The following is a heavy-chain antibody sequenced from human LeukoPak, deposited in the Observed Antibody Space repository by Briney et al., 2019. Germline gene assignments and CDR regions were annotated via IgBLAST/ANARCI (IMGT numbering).Heavy chain of an antibody. CDR3: ARGRGADYGGNSGYFDY. D-gene: IGHD4-23*01. J-gene: IGHJ4*02. V-gene: IGHV3-33*01. CDR2: TWYDGSNK. Sequence: HPGKSLRLSCAASGFTFSGFGMHWVRQAPGKGLEWVAVTWYDGSNKYYADSVKGRFTISRDNPKNTLYVQMNSLRAEDTAVYYCARGRGADYGGNSGYFDYWGQGTLVTVSS. CDR1: GFTFSGFG.